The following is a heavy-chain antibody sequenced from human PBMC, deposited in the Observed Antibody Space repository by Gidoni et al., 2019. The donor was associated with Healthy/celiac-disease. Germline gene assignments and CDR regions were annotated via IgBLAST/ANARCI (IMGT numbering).Heavy chain of an antibody. CDR1: GGSISSSSYY. CDR2: IYYSGST. Sequence: QLQLQESGPGLVKPSETLSLTCTVSGGSISSSSYYWGWIRQPPGKGLEWIGSIYYSGSTYYNPSLKSRVTISVDTSKNQFSLKLSSVTAADTAVYYCARLRQLGPFDYWGQGTLVTVSS. D-gene: IGHD6-13*01. CDR3: ARLRQLGPFDY. V-gene: IGHV4-39*01. J-gene: IGHJ4*02.